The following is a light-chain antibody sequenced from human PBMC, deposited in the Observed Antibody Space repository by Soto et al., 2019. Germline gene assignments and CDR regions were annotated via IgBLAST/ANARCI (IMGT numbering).Light chain of an antibody. J-gene: IGLJ1*01. CDR2: EVS. CDR1: SSDVGGYNY. V-gene: IGLV2-8*01. Sequence: ALTQPPSASGSPGQSVTISCTGTSSDVGGYNYVSWYQQHPGKAPKLMIYEVSERPSGVPDRFSGSKSSNTASLTVSGLQAEDEADYYCSSYAGSNNFVFGTGTRSPS. CDR3: SSYAGSNNFV.